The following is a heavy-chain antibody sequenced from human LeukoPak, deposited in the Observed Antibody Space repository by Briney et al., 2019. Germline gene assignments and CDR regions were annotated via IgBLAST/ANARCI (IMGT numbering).Heavy chain of an antibody. J-gene: IGHJ4*02. CDR2: INTNTGNP. D-gene: IGHD3-22*01. Sequence: ASVKVSCKASGYTFTSYAMNWVRQAPGQGLEWMGWINTNTGNPTYAQGFTGRFVFSLDTSVSTAYLQISSLKAEDTAVYYCVRVAVGYYYDSSGYYRPFDYWGQGTLVTVSS. V-gene: IGHV7-4-1*02. CDR1: GYTFTSYA. CDR3: VRVAVGYYYDSSGYYRPFDY.